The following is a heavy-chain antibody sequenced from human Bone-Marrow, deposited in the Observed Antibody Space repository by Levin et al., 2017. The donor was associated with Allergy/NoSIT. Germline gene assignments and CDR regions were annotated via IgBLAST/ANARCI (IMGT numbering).Heavy chain of an antibody. D-gene: IGHD3-10*01. CDR3: ARKEAGYGSETIDY. V-gene: IGHV5-51*01. CDR2: IYPGDSDA. Sequence: GGSLRLSCKASGYLFTDFWIGWVRQLPGKGLEWMGIIYPGDSDARYRPSFQGQVTISIDKSINTVYLQWISLKASDTATYFCARKEAGYGSETIDYWGQGTRVTVSS. J-gene: IGHJ4*02. CDR1: GYLFTDFW.